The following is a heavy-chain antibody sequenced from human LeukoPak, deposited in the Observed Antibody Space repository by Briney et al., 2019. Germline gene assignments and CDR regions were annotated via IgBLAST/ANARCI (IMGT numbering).Heavy chain of an antibody. CDR3: AKVFGVVRNYMDV. CDR2: ISGSGGST. Sequence: GGSLRLSFAASGFTFSSYAMSWVRQAPGKGLEWVSAISGSGGSTYYADSVKGRFTISRDNSKNTLYLQMNSLRAEDTAVYYCAKVFGVVRNYMDVWGKGTTVTVSS. V-gene: IGHV3-23*01. CDR1: GFTFSSYA. J-gene: IGHJ6*03. D-gene: IGHD3-3*01.